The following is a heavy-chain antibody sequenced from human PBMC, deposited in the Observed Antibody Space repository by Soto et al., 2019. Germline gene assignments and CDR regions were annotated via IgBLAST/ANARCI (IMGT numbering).Heavy chain of an antibody. Sequence: GGSLRLSCAASGFTFSSYSMNWVRQAPGKGLEWVSSISSSSSYIYYADSVKGRFTISRDNAKNSLYLQMNSLRAEDTAVYYCARDSGYSGYDSAYYMDVWGKGTTVTVSS. CDR2: ISSSSSYI. CDR3: ARDSGYSGYDSAYYMDV. J-gene: IGHJ6*03. V-gene: IGHV3-21*01. D-gene: IGHD5-12*01. CDR1: GFTFSSYS.